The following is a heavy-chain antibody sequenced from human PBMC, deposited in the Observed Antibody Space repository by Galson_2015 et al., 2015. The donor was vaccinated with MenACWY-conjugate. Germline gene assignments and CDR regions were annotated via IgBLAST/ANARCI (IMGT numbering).Heavy chain of an antibody. V-gene: IGHV6-1*01. Sequence: CAISGDSVSSNNAARNWIRQSPSRGLEWLGRTYFKSKWYNDYAASVKSRLTINPDTSKNLISLQLNSVTPEDTAVYYCAREVMFSRNFYAIDYWGQGTRVTVSS. J-gene: IGHJ4*02. D-gene: IGHD3-10*02. CDR1: GDSVSSNNAA. CDR2: TYFKSKWYN. CDR3: AREVMFSRNFYAIDY.